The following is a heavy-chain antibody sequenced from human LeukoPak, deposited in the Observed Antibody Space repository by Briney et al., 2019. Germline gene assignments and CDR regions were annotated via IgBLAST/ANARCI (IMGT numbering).Heavy chain of an antibody. Sequence: GGSLRLSCAASAFTFSSYVMHCVRQAPGNGLECVPFISDDGINKYYADSVKGRFTISRDNSKSALFLQLNSLRAEDTAVYYCARDHAALRYYFDYWGQGTLITVPS. V-gene: IGHV3-30-3*01. J-gene: IGHJ4*02. CDR3: ARDHAALRYYFDY. CDR2: ISDDGINK. D-gene: IGHD1-14*01. CDR1: AFTFSSYV.